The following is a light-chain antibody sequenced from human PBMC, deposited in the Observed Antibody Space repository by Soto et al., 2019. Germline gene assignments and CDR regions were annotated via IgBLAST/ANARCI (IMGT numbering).Light chain of an antibody. CDR2: GAS. J-gene: IGKJ2*01. CDR3: QKYSNWPPEYT. CDR1: RNVYTN. Sequence: EIVMTQSPATLSVSSGERATLSCRASRNVYTNLAWYQHRPGQAPRLLIYGASTRATDIPGRFSGSGSGTEFPLPISCLQSEDVAVYYCQKYSNWPPEYTFGQGTKLEI. V-gene: IGKV3-15*01.